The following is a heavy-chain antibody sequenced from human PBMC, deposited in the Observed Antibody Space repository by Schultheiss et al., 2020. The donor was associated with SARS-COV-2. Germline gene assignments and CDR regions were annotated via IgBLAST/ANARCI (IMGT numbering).Heavy chain of an antibody. V-gene: IGHV1-18*01. CDR3: ARDGSGITMVRGPRGWFDP. J-gene: IGHJ5*02. Sequence: ASVKVSCKTSGYTFTDFGISWVRQAPGQGLEWMGWISAYNGNTNYAQKLQGRVTMTTDTSTSTAYMELRSLRSDDTAVYYCARDGSGITMVRGPRGWFDPWGQGTLVTVSS. D-gene: IGHD3-10*01. CDR2: ISAYNGNT. CDR1: GYTFTDFG.